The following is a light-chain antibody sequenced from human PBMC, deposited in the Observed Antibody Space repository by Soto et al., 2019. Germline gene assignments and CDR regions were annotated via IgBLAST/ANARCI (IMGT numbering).Light chain of an antibody. CDR3: SSYTSSSTYV. J-gene: IGLJ1*01. Sequence: ALTQSASVSGSPGQSITISCTGTSSDVGGYNYVSWYQQHPGKAPKLMIYEVSNRPSGVSNRFSGSKSGNTASLAISGLQAEDEADYYCSSYTSSSTYVFGTGTKVTVL. V-gene: IGLV2-14*01. CDR1: SSDVGGYNY. CDR2: EVS.